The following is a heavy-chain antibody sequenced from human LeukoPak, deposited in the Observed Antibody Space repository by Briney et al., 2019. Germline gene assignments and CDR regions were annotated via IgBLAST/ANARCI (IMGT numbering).Heavy chain of an antibody. CDR1: GFTFSNYA. V-gene: IGHV3-23*01. Sequence: GGSLRLSCAASGFTFSNYAMGWVRQAPGKGLEWVSTISGSGGSTYYADSVKGRFAISRDNSKNTLYLQMNSLRADDTAVYYCAKRGDSSGWSQYDYWGQGTLVTVSS. D-gene: IGHD6-19*01. CDR2: ISGSGGST. J-gene: IGHJ4*02. CDR3: AKRGDSSGWSQYDY.